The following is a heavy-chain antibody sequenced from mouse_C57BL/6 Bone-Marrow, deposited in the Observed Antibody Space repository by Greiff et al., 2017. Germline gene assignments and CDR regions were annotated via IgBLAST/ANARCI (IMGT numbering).Heavy chain of an antibody. D-gene: IGHD1-1*01. CDR2: IDPNSGGT. CDR3: ARRGLLYYGRMDY. V-gene: IGHV1-62-3*01. CDR1: GYTFTSYW. Sequence: VQLQQPGAELVKPGASVKLSCKASGYTFTSYWMHWVKQRPGRGLEWIGRIDPNSGGTKYNEKFKSKATLTADKSSSTAYMELRSLTSEDSAVYFCARRGLLYYGRMDYWGQGTSVTVSS. J-gene: IGHJ4*01.